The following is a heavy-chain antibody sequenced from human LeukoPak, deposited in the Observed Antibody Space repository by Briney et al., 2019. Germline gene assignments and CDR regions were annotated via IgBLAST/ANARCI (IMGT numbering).Heavy chain of an antibody. Sequence: GGSLRLSCAASGFTFSSYAMSWVRQAPGKRLEWVSAITGSGGSTYYADSVKGRFTISRDNSKNTLYVQMNSLRAEDTAVYYCAKSGYSTKGDFDYWGQGTLVTVSS. CDR3: AKSGYSTKGDFDY. CDR1: GFTFSSYA. V-gene: IGHV3-23*01. D-gene: IGHD6-13*01. CDR2: ITGSGGST. J-gene: IGHJ4*02.